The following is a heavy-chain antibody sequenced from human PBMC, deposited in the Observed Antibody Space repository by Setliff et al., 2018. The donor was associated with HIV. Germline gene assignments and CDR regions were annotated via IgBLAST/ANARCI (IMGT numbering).Heavy chain of an antibody. V-gene: IGHV3-30*04. CDR2: ISYDGSNK. CDR1: GFTFSNSA. Sequence: PGGSLRLSCAASGFTFSNSAMHWVRQALGKGLGWVAGISYDGSNKYYTDSVKGRFTISRDNSKNTLYLQMNSLRAEDSAVYYCARDKNKALSSGSPFQHWGQGTLVTVSS. D-gene: IGHD3-22*01. CDR3: ARDKNKALSSGSPFQH. J-gene: IGHJ1*01.